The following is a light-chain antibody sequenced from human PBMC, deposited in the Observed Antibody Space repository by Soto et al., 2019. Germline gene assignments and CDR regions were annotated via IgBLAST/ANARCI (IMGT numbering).Light chain of an antibody. CDR3: QQYNSYALT. J-gene: IGKJ5*01. Sequence: DIQMTQSPSTLSASVVDRGAGTGRASRTVSNWLAWYQHQPGRAPRLLISRASILESGVPPRFSGSGFGTEFTLTIDSLQPDDFGTYYCQQYNSYALTFGQGTRLEIK. CDR1: RTVSNW. V-gene: IGKV1-5*03. CDR2: RAS.